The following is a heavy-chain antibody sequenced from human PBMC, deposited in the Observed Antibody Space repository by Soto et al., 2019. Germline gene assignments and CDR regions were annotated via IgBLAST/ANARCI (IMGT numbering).Heavy chain of an antibody. D-gene: IGHD3-9*01. J-gene: IGHJ6*03. CDR3: AIDGNYDILTGGFDYYYMDV. Sequence: ASVKVSCKASGYTFTSYYMHWVRQAPGQGLEWMGIINPSGGSTSYAQKFQGRVTMTRDTSTSTVYMELSSLRSEDTAVYYCAIDGNYDILTGGFDYYYMDVWGKGTTVTVSS. CDR1: GYTFTSYY. CDR2: INPSGGST. V-gene: IGHV1-46*03.